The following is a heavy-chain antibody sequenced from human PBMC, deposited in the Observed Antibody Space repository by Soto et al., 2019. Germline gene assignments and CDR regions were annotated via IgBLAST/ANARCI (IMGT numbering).Heavy chain of an antibody. V-gene: IGHV4-4*07. Sequence: PSETLSLTCTVSGDSISTYYWNWIRQPAGKALEWIGRIYTSGATNYNPSLRSRVTMSVDTSKNQFSLELSSVTAADTAVYYCARRASGSGRNFDTWGQGTLGTVSS. CDR3: ARRASGSGRNFDT. CDR2: IYTSGAT. CDR1: GDSISTYY. J-gene: IGHJ5*02. D-gene: IGHD3-10*01.